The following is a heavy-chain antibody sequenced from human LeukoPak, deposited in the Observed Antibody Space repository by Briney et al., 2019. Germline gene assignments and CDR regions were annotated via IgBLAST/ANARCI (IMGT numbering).Heavy chain of an antibody. CDR3: ARDLNYGTPFDS. Sequence: PGGSLRLSCAASGFTVSSNYMSWVRQAPGKGLEWVSAIYSGGSTYYADSVKGRFTISRDNSKNTLYLQMNSLRAEDTAVYYCARDLNYGTPFDSWGQGTLVTVSS. D-gene: IGHD2-15*01. CDR1: GFTVSSNY. CDR2: IYSGGST. J-gene: IGHJ4*02. V-gene: IGHV3-53*01.